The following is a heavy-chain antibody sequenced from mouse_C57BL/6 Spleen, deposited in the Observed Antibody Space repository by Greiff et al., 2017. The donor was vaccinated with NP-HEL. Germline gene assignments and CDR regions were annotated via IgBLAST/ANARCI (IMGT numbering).Heavy chain of an antibody. V-gene: IGHV1-82*01. CDR1: GYAFSSSW. J-gene: IGHJ2*01. Sequence: QVQLKESGPELVKPGASVKISCKASGYAFSSSWMNWVKQRPGKGLEWIGRIYPGDGDTNYNGKFKGKATLTADKSSSTAYMQLSSLTSEDSAVYFCARSYDYEDFDYWGQGTTLTVSS. D-gene: IGHD2-4*01. CDR3: ARSYDYEDFDY. CDR2: IYPGDGDT.